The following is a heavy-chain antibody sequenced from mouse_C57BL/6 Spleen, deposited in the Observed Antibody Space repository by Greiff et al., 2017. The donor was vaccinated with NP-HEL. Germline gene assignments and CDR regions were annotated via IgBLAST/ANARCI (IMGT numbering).Heavy chain of an antibody. V-gene: IGHV3-1*01. CDR1: GYSITSGYD. CDR3: ARGDSEGYFDY. Sequence: EVQVVESGPGMVKPSQSLSLTCTVTGYSITSGYDWHWIRHFPGNKLEWMGYISYSGSTNYNPSLKSRISITHDTSKNHFFLKLNSVTTEDTATYYCARGDSEGYFDYWGQGTTLTVSS. CDR2: ISYSGST. J-gene: IGHJ2*01.